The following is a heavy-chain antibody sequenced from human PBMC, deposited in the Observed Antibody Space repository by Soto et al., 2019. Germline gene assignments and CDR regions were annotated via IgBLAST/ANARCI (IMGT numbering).Heavy chain of an antibody. CDR3: VRTSLVVAAAARQDY. D-gene: IGHD2-15*01. V-gene: IGHV3-74*01. CDR1: GFTFSSYW. Sequence: GGSLRLSCAASGFTFSSYWMHWVRQALGKGLVWVSRINSDGSSTSYADSVKGRFTISRDNAKNTLYLQMNSLRAEDTAVYYSVRTSLVVAAAARQDYWGQGTLVTVSS. CDR2: INSDGSST. J-gene: IGHJ4*02.